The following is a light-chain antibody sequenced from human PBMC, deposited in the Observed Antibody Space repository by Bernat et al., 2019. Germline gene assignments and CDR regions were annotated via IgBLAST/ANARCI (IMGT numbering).Light chain of an antibody. CDR1: SSDIGSNS. J-gene: IGLJ3*02. Sequence: QSVLTQPPSASGTPGQRVTISCSGSSSDIGSNSVTWYQQFPGTAPKVLMYATNQRPSGVPDRFSGSKSGTSASLAISGLLSDDEADYYCAAWDDRLNGWVFGGGTKLTVL. CDR3: AAWDDRLNGWV. CDR2: ATN. V-gene: IGLV1-44*01.